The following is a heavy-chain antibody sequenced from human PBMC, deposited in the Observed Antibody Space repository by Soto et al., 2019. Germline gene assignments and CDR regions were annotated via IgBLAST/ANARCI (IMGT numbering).Heavy chain of an antibody. V-gene: IGHV5-51*01. Sequence: PGEPLKISGQGSGDRFTSYWIGWVRQMPGKGLEWMGIIYPGDSDTRYSPSFQGQVTISADKSISTAYLQWSSLKASDTAMYYCARLDTAHYYYYYGMDVWGQGTTVTAP. CDR3: ARLDTAHYYYYYGMDV. D-gene: IGHD3-9*01. J-gene: IGHJ6*02. CDR1: GDRFTSYW. CDR2: IYPGDSDT.